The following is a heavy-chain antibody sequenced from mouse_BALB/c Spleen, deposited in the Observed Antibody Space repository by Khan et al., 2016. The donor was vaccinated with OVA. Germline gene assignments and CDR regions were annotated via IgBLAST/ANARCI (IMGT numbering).Heavy chain of an antibody. J-gene: IGHJ3*01. CDR1: GYTFTTYT. CDR2: ISPSSGYT. V-gene: IGHV1-4*01. D-gene: IGHD2-14*01. Sequence: VQLQQSGTELARPGASVKMSCKASGYTFTTYTMHWVKQRPGQGLEWIGYISPSSGYTNYNQKFKDKATLTADKSSIKAYMQLSSMTSEDSAVYYCAREGAYYRSDGWFAYWGQGTLVTVSA. CDR3: AREGAYYRSDGWFAY.